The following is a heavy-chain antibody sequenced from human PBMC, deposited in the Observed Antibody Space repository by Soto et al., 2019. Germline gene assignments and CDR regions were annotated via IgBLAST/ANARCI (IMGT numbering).Heavy chain of an antibody. CDR3: AIYHLELFRFDY. CDR2: ISLYNGNT. J-gene: IGHJ4*02. V-gene: IGHV1-18*04. CDR1: DFSFTSHG. D-gene: IGHD2-2*01. Sequence: ASVKVSCKAYDFSFTSHGISWVRQAPGQGLEWMEWISLYNGNTNYAQQFQGRVTMTTDTSTSTAYMELRSLRSDDTAMYFCAIYHLELFRFDYWGQGTLVTAPQ.